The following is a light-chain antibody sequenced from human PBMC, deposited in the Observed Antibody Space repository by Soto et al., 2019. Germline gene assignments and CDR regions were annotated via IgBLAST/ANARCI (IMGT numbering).Light chain of an antibody. CDR1: SSDVGTYKF. J-gene: IGLJ3*02. Sequence: QSVLTQPASVSGSPGQSTTISCTGTSSDVGTYKFVSWYQQHPGKAPTLMIHEGTKRPSGVSNRFSGSKSGNTATLTISGLQPEDEANYYCCSYAGTSFGVFGGGTKVTVL. V-gene: IGLV2-23*01. CDR2: EGT. CDR3: CSYAGTSFGV.